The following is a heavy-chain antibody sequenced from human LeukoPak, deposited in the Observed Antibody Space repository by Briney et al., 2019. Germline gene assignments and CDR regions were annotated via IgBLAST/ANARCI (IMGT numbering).Heavy chain of an antibody. CDR1: GGSISSGSYY. CDR2: IYTSGST. Sequence: SETLSLTCTVSGGSISSGSYYWSWIRQPAGKGLEWIGRIYTSGSTNYNPSLKSRVTISVDTSKNQFSLKLSSVTAADTAVYYCARGVLADYYDSSGYLYYFYYWGQGTLVTVSS. CDR3: ARGVLADYYDSSGYLYYFYY. V-gene: IGHV4-61*02. D-gene: IGHD3-22*01. J-gene: IGHJ4*02.